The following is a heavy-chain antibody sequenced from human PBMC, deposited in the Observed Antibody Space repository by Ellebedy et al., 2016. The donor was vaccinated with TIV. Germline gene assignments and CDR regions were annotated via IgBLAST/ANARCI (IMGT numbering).Heavy chain of an antibody. J-gene: IGHJ4*02. CDR1: GFTFSNYV. CDR2: LAYDGSNK. V-gene: IGHV3-30*01. D-gene: IGHD6-19*01. CDR3: ARAASDSSGWYSSDF. Sequence: PGGSLRLSCVASGFTFSNYVMHWVRQAPGKGLEWVAVLAYDGSNKYYADSVKGRFTISRDNSKNTLYLQMDSLRPEDTAVYYCARAASDSSGWYSSDFWGQGTLVTVSS.